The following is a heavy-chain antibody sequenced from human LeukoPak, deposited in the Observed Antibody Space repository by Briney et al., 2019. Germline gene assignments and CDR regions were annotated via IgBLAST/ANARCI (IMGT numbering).Heavy chain of an antibody. CDR2: VSPGGDST. CDR3: AKRRYCDGINCRDFDR. J-gene: IGHJ4*02. Sequence: GGSLSLSCAASGFIFTDYGMHWVRQPPGRGLEWVSAVSPGGDSTYYAHSVTGRFSISSDNSKSTLYLQMNSLRAGDTAVYCCAKRRYCDGINCRDFDRWGQGTLVTVSS. D-gene: IGHD2-21*01. V-gene: IGHV3-23*01. CDR1: GFIFTDYG.